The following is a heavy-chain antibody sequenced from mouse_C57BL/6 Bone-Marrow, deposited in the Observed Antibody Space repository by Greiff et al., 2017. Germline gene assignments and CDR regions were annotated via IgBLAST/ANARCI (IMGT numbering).Heavy chain of an antibody. D-gene: IGHD3-2*02. Sequence: QVQLQQSGAELARPGASVKLSCKASGYTFTSYGISWVKQRTGQGLEWIGEIYPRSGNTYYNEKFKGKATLTADKSSSTAYMELRSLTSEDSAVYFCASPSPGQLRLRLSYWGQGTTLTVSS. CDR3: ASPSPGQLRLRLSY. CDR1: GYTFTSYG. V-gene: IGHV1-81*01. J-gene: IGHJ2*01. CDR2: IYPRSGNT.